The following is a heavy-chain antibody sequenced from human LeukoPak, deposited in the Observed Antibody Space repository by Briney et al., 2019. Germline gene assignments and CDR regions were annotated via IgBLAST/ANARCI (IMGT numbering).Heavy chain of an antibody. CDR3: SRGSYNSGGTPDY. V-gene: IGHV3-21*01. CDR2: ISTSGNYI. CDR1: GFTFSDYS. Sequence: GGSLRLSCAASGFTFSDYSMNWFRQAPGKGLEWVSYISTSGNYIYYADSVKGRFTISRDNAKNSLYLQMNSLRAEDTAVYYCSRGSYNSGGTPDYWGQGNLVTVSS. D-gene: IGHD2-15*01. J-gene: IGHJ4*02.